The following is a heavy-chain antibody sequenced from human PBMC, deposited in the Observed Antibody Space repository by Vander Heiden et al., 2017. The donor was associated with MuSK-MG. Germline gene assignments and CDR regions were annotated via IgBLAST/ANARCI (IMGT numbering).Heavy chain of an antibody. CDR2: INANTGDT. V-gene: IGHV1-3*01. Sequence: ASGYTFTRFALHWLRQAPGQGLQWVGWINANTGDTIYAPSFQDRVTITKDTSANTLYLDLGSLRSEDTAVYYCARASLHFLTWGQGTLVTVSS. J-gene: IGHJ4*02. CDR1: GYTFTRFA. CDR3: ARASLHFLT.